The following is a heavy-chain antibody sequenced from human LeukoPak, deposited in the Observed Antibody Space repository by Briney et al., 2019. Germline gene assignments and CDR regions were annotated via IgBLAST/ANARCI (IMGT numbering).Heavy chain of an antibody. Sequence: GGSLRPFCAASGFTFSNYAIHWVRQAPGKGLEWVASIRFNGNFYADYVKGRFTISRDNSKSTVSLQMDTLRTEDTALYYCARENWDFDFWGQGTLVTVSS. V-gene: IGHV3-30*02. CDR2: IRFNGN. CDR3: ARENWDFDF. J-gene: IGHJ4*02. CDR1: GFTFSNYA. D-gene: IGHD7-27*01.